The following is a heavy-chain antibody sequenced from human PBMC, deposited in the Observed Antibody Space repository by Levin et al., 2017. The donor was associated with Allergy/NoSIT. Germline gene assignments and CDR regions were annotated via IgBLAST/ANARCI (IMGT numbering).Heavy chain of an antibody. CDR1: GFAFDNYA. CDR2: ISGDGVYI. D-gene: IGHD2-15*01. J-gene: IGHJ4*02. Sequence: GGSLRLSLTCAASGFAFDNYAMTWVRQAPGKGLQWVSAISGDGVYIYYSDSVRGRFTVSRDNSMNTVYLQMNSLRGEDTAVYYCAKNLVNGIAAYEYWGQGTLVTVSS. CDR3: AKNLVNGIAAYEY. V-gene: IGHV3-23*01.